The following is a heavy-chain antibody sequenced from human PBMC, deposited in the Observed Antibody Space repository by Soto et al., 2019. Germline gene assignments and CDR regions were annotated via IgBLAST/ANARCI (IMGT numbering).Heavy chain of an antibody. CDR1: GFTVSSNY. Sequence: GGSLRLSCAASGFTVSSNYMSWVRQAPGKGLEWVSVIYSGGSTYYADSVKGRFTISRDNSKNTLYLQMNSLRAEDTAVYYCARDSGYSSSYFDYWGQGTPVTVAS. V-gene: IGHV3-66*01. D-gene: IGHD6-6*01. CDR3: ARDSGYSSSYFDY. J-gene: IGHJ4*02. CDR2: IYSGGST.